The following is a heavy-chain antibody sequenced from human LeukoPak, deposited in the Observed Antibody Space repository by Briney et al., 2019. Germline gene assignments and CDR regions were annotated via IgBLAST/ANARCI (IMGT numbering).Heavy chain of an antibody. Sequence: SETLSLTSTVSGGSVSSGSYYWSWIRQPPGKGLEWIGYIYYSGSTNYNPSLKSRVTISVDTSKNQFSLKLSSVTAADTAVYYCARDRPTPYSSSSTRWFDPWGQGTLVTVSS. CDR2: IYYSGST. D-gene: IGHD6-13*01. J-gene: IGHJ5*02. V-gene: IGHV4-61*01. CDR3: ARDRPTPYSSSSTRWFDP. CDR1: GGSVSSGSYY.